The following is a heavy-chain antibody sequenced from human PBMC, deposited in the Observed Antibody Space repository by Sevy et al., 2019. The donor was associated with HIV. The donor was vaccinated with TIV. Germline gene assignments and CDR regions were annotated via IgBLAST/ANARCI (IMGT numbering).Heavy chain of an antibody. CDR2: IFSGGAT. J-gene: IGHJ4*02. V-gene: IGHV3-53*01. CDR3: ARDSSGFGCLDS. CDR1: GFTVSSNY. Sequence: GGSLRLSCAASGFTVSSNYMSWVRQAPGKGLEWVSVIFSGGATYYADSVKGRFTISRDTSKNTLYLQMNGLRAEDTAVYFCARDSSGFGCLDSWGKGTLVTVSS. D-gene: IGHD6-25*01.